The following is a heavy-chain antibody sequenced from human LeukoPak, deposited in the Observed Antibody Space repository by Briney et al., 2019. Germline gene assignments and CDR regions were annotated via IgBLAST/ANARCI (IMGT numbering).Heavy chain of an antibody. CDR3: AKDSSYYYDSSGYYDY. D-gene: IGHD3-22*01. Sequence: PGRSLRLSCAASGFTFDDYAMHWVRQAPGKGLEWVSGISWNSGSIGYADSVKGRFTISRDNAKNSLYLQMNSLRAEDTALYYCAKDSSYYYDSSGYYDYWGQGTLVTVSS. CDR1: GFTFDDYA. V-gene: IGHV3-9*01. CDR2: ISWNSGSI. J-gene: IGHJ4*02.